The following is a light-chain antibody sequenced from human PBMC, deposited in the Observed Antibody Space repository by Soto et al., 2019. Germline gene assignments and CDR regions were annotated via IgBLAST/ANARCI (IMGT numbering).Light chain of an antibody. Sequence: EIVMTQSPGTLSVSPGERAILSCRASQSVSSNLAWYQQKPGHTPRLLIYGASTRATGIPARFSGSGSGTEFTLTISSLQSEDFAVYYCQQYNNWPPFTFGPGTKVDIK. V-gene: IGKV3-15*01. CDR3: QQYNNWPPFT. CDR2: GAS. J-gene: IGKJ3*01. CDR1: QSVSSN.